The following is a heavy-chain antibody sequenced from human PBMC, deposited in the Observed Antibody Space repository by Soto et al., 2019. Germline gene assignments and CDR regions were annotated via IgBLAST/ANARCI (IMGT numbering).Heavy chain of an antibody. D-gene: IGHD7-27*01. V-gene: IGHV3-23*01. CDR2: LSGSGGST. CDR1: GFTFSSYA. J-gene: IGHJ4*02. CDR3: AKDAWGPTTDRFDY. Sequence: EVQLLESGGGLVQPGGSLRLSCAASGFTFSSYAMRWVRRAPGKGLDWAPALSGSGGSTYYADSVKARFTIPRDNSKNTLYLQMNSLRAEDTAVYYCAKDAWGPTTDRFDYWGQGTLVTVSS.